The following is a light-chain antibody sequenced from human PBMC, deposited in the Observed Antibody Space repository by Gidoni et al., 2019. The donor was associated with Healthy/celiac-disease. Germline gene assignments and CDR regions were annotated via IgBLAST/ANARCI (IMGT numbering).Light chain of an antibody. CDR1: QSISSW. CDR2: KAS. Sequence: DIQMTQSPSTLSASVGDRVTITCRASQSISSWLAWYQQKPGKAPKLLIYKASSLESGVQSRFSGSGSGTEFTLTISSLQPDDFATYYCQHPGTFGQGTKLEIK. J-gene: IGKJ2*02. CDR3: QHPGT. V-gene: IGKV1-5*03.